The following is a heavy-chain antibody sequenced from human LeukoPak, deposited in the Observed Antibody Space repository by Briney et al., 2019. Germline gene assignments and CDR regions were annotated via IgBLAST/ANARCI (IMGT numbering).Heavy chain of an antibody. J-gene: IGHJ4*02. D-gene: IGHD2-2*01. CDR1: GNYW. CDR3: VSFYETY. Sequence: GSLRLSCAASGNYWMHWVRQAPGKGLVWVSHINSDGSWTSYADSVKGRFTISKDNAKNTVYLQMNNLRAEDTAVYYCVSFYETYWGRGALVTVSS. CDR2: INSDGSWT. V-gene: IGHV3-74*01.